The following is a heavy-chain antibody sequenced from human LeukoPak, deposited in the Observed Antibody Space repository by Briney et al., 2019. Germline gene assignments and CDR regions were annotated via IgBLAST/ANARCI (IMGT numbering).Heavy chain of an antibody. CDR3: ARGSDYYDV. CDR2: INSDGSST. CDR1: GFTFSRYW. D-gene: IGHD3-10*01. V-gene: IGHV3-74*01. Sequence: GGSLRLSCAASGFTFSRYWMHWVRQAPGNGLVWVSRINSDGSSTSYADPVKGRFTISRDNAKNTLYVQMNSLRAEDTAVYYCARGSDYYDVWGQGTMVTVSS. J-gene: IGHJ3*01.